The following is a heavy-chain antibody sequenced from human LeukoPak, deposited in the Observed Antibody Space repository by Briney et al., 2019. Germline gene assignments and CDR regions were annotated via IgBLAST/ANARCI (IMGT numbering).Heavy chain of an antibody. Sequence: ASVKVSCKASGYTFTSYYMHWVRQAPGQGLEWMGVINPSGGSTSYAQKFQGRVTMTRDTSTSTVYMELSSLRSEDTAVYYCARELGYNWNYVNEDYWGQGTLVTVSS. J-gene: IGHJ4*02. CDR3: ARELGYNWNYVNEDY. D-gene: IGHD1-7*01. V-gene: IGHV1-46*01. CDR2: INPSGGST. CDR1: GYTFTSYY.